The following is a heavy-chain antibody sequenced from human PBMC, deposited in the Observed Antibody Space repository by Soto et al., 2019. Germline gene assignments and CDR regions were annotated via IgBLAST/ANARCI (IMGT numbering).Heavy chain of an antibody. V-gene: IGHV1-69*01. CDR1: GGTFSSYS. J-gene: IGHJ4*02. CDR3: ARDGGRHSGGIDY. D-gene: IGHD1-26*01. CDR2: IIPIFGTA. Sequence: QVQLVQSGAPPPPPPPPVKVSCKASGGTFSSYSINWVRQAPGQGLEWMGEIIPIFGTANYAQKFQGRVTITADESTSTAYMELSSLRSEDTAVYYCARDGGRHSGGIDYWGQGTLVTVSS.